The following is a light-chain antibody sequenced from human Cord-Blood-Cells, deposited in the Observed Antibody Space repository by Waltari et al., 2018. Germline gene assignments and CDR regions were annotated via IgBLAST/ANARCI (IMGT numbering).Light chain of an antibody. J-gene: IGLJ1*01. CDR3: SSYAGSNNYV. V-gene: IGLV2-8*01. CDR2: EVS. Sequence: QSALTHPPSASGSPGQPVTISCPGPTSDVGGYNYVSCYQQHPGKPPKLMIDEVSKRPSGVPDRFSGSKSGNTASLTVSGLQAEDEADYYCSSYAGSNNYVFGTGTKVTVL. CDR1: TSDVGGYNY.